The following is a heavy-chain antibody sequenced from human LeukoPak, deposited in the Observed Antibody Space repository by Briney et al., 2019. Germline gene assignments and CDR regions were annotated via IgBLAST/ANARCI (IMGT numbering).Heavy chain of an antibody. CDR3: ARLYGVGY. CDR1: GFTVSSNY. CDR2: IYSGGST. Sequence: GGSLTLSCAASGFTVSSNYMSWVRQAPGKGLEWVSVIYSGGSTYYADSVKGRFTISRDNSKNTLYLQMNSLRAEDTAVYYCARLYGVGYWGQGTLVTVSS. J-gene: IGHJ4*02. D-gene: IGHD3-3*01. V-gene: IGHV3-53*01.